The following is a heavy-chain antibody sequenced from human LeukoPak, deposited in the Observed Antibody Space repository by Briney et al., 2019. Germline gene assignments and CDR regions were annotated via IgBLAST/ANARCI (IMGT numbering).Heavy chain of an antibody. CDR2: IIPILGIV. D-gene: IGHD3-22*01. Sequence: SVEVSCKASGGTFSSYPISWVRRAPREGRELMGRIIPILGIVNYAPKFQGRGTITADKSTTTAYMELSSLRSEDTAVYFCASRYYDSSDYYKYYFDYWGQGTLVTVSS. V-gene: IGHV1-69*02. CDR3: ASRYYDSSDYYKYYFDY. J-gene: IGHJ4*02. CDR1: GGTFSSYP.